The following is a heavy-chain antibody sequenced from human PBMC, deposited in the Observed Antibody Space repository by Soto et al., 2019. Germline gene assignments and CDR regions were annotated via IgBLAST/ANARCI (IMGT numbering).Heavy chain of an antibody. Sequence: GGSLRLSCAASRFTFTTYAMNWVRQAPGKGLEWVALMSSDGTNEHYADSVRGRFTVSRDNSRNTLFLQMNNLRTDDTAVYYRARCGYISGWYCYFDFWGLGTLVTVSS. D-gene: IGHD6-19*01. V-gene: IGHV3-30-3*01. CDR3: ARCGYISGWYCYFDF. J-gene: IGHJ4*02. CDR2: MSSDGTNE. CDR1: RFTFTTYA.